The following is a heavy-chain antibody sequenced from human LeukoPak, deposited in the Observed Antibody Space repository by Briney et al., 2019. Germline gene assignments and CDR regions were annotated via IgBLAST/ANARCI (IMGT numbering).Heavy chain of an antibody. CDR1: GGSISAYY. Sequence: SETLSLTCKVSGGSISAYYWSWVRQPPGKGLEWIGYIYYSGTTHYNPSLKSRVTISVDRSKNQLSLNLNSVTAADTAMYYCARALYWSGYYDSWGQGTLVTVSS. V-gene: IGHV4-59*01. CDR3: ARALYWSGYYDS. D-gene: IGHD3-3*01. CDR2: IYYSGTT. J-gene: IGHJ4*02.